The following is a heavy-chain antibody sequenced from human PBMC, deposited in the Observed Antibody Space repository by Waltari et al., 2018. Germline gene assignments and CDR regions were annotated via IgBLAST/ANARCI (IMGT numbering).Heavy chain of an antibody. CDR2: IIPSFCTA. Sequence: QVQLVQSGAEVKKPGSSVKVSCKASGGTFSSYAISWVRQAPGQGLEWMGGIIPSFCTANYAQKFQGRVTMTADESTSTAYMELSSLRSEDTAVYYCARGVYGFGVVIPYYYGMDVWGQGTTVTVSS. D-gene: IGHD3-3*01. CDR3: ARGVYGFGVVIPYYYGMDV. V-gene: IGHV1-69*01. CDR1: GGTFSSYA. J-gene: IGHJ6*02.